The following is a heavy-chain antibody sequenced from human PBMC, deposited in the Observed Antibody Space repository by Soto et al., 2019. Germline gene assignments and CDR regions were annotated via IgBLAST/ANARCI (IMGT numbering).Heavy chain of an antibody. D-gene: IGHD3-16*01. CDR3: AKGILSATIGPYAMDV. J-gene: IGHJ6*02. Sequence: QVQLVESGGGVVQPGASLRLSCEASGFDFSSYAMHWVRQAPGKGLEWVGVISYDGNYIYYADSVKGRFTISRDNSKNTLYVQVNSLRPEDTAVYYCAKGILSATIGPYAMDVSGQGTTVTVSS. CDR1: GFDFSSYA. V-gene: IGHV3-30*18. CDR2: ISYDGNYI.